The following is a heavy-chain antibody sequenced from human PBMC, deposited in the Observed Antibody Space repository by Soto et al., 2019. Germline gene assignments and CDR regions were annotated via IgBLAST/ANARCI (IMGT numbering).Heavy chain of an antibody. J-gene: IGHJ4*02. CDR1: GFTFSSYA. D-gene: IGHD6-19*01. Sequence: GGSLRLCCAASGFTFSSYAMHWVRQAPGKGLEWVAVISYDGSNKYYADSVKGRFTISRDNSKNTLYLQMNSLRAEDTAVYYCAREPLSIAVAGTLFDYWGQGTLVTVSS. V-gene: IGHV3-30-3*01. CDR2: ISYDGSNK. CDR3: AREPLSIAVAGTLFDY.